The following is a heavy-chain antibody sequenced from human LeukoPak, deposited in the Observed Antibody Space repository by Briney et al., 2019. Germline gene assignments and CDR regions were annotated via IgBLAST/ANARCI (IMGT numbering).Heavy chain of an antibody. Sequence: SETLSLTCTVSGFSISGSNYYRDGIRQPPGKGLEWIGSIYYSGNTYYHPSLKSRATISVDTSKNQFFLKLSSVTDADTAVSYGASARRCTTGSEESDYWGQGALVTVSS. CDR3: ASARRCTTGSEESDY. CDR1: GFSISGSNYY. V-gene: IGHV4-39*01. CDR2: IYYSGNT. D-gene: IGHD2-8*01. J-gene: IGHJ4*02.